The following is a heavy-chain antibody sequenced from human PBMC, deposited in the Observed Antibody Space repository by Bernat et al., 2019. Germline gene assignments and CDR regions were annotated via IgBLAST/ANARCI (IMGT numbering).Heavy chain of an antibody. CDR1: GGSFSGYY. J-gene: IGHJ4*02. CDR2: INHSGST. V-gene: IGHV4-34*01. CDR3: AGGGGVVVAATYDY. D-gene: IGHD2-15*01. Sequence: QQWGAGLLKPSETLSLTCAVYGGSFSGYYWSWIRQPPGKGLEWIGEINHSGSTNYNPSLKSRVTISVDTSKNQFSLKLSSVTAADTAVYYCAGGGGVVVAATYDYWGQGTLVTVSS.